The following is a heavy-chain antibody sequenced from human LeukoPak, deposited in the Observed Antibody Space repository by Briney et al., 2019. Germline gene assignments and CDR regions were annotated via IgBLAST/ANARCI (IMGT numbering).Heavy chain of an antibody. CDR2: INPNSGGT. CDR3: ARDCGGTCYRKSVGYMDV. V-gene: IGHV1-2*02. Sequence: GASVKVSCKASGYTFTGYYMHWVRQAPGQGLEWMGWINPNSGGTNYAQKFQGRVTMTRDRSISTAYMELSRLRYDDTAVYYCARDCGGTCYRKSVGYMDVWGKGTTVTISS. D-gene: IGHD2-15*01. J-gene: IGHJ6*03. CDR1: GYTFTGYY.